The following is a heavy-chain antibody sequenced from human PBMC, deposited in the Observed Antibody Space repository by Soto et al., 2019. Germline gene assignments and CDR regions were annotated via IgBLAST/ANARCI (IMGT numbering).Heavy chain of an antibody. CDR1: GYTFTAYT. V-gene: IGHV1-3*01. D-gene: IGHD3-3*01. CDR3: ARSTYYDFWSGYLDNWFDP. CDR2: INSGNGNT. J-gene: IGHJ5*02. Sequence: QVQLVQSGAEVKQPGASVKVSCKASGYTFTAYTVHWVRQAPGQRLEWMGWINSGNGNTKYSQKFQGRVTITRDTSASTAYMELSSLRSEDTAVYYCARSTYYDFWSGYLDNWFDPWGQGTLVTVSS.